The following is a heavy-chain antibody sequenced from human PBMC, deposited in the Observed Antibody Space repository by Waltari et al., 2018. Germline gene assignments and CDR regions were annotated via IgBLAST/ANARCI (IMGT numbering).Heavy chain of an antibody. Sequence: QVQLVQSGAEVKKPGSSVKVSCKASGGTFSSYSISWVRQAPGQGLEWMGGSIPIFGTANYAQKCQGRVTITADESTSTAYMELSSLRSDDTAVYYCARDRNYYDSSAYYYWGQGTLVTVSS. D-gene: IGHD3-22*01. CDR1: GGTFSSYS. CDR2: SIPIFGTA. V-gene: IGHV1-69*01. J-gene: IGHJ4*02. CDR3: ARDRNYYDSSAYYY.